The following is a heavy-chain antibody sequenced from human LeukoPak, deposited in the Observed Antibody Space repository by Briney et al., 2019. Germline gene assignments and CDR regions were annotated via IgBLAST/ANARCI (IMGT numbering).Heavy chain of an antibody. CDR3: ARPRATGDY. V-gene: IGHV4-4*02. D-gene: IGHD1-26*01. Sequence: SETLSLTCAVSGGSISSSNWWTWVRQPPGKGLEWIGEINHSGSTNYNPSLKSRVTISVDTSKNQFSLKLSSVTAADTAVYYCARPRATGDYWGQGTLVTVSS. CDR1: GGSISSSNW. CDR2: INHSGST. J-gene: IGHJ4*02.